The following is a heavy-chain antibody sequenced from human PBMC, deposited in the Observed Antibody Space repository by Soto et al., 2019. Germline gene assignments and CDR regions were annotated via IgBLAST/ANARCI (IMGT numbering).Heavy chain of an antibody. Sequence: GVSLRLPWALSGFTFNSYSMNWVRQAPGKGLEWVSYISSCSSTIYYADSVKGRFTISRDNAKNSLYLQMNSLRDEETAVYYCARVPYSGYDGGMDVWGQGTTVTVSS. CDR2: ISSCSSTI. J-gene: IGHJ6*02. D-gene: IGHD5-12*01. CDR1: GFTFNSYS. V-gene: IGHV3-48*02. CDR3: ARVPYSGYDGGMDV.